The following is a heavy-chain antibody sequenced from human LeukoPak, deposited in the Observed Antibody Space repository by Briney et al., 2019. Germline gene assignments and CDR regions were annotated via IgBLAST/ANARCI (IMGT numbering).Heavy chain of an antibody. Sequence: PSETLSLTCIVSGGXVSSYYCSWVRHSPGEGLEWIGYIHNSGRTNYNPSLKSRVTGFVDTSKNQLSLRLSSVTAADTAVYYCARHGTISSESYFDYWGQGALVTVSS. CDR2: IHNSGRT. CDR3: ARHGTISSESYFDY. D-gene: IGHD1-14*01. V-gene: IGHV4-59*08. CDR1: GGXVSSYY. J-gene: IGHJ4*02.